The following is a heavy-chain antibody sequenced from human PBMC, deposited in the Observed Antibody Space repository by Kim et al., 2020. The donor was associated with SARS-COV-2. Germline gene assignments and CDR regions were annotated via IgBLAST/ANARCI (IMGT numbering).Heavy chain of an antibody. J-gene: IGHJ6*02. V-gene: IGHV3-48*02. CDR3: ARDGMTYGSGSYTEDYGMDV. Sequence: GGSLRLSCAASGFTLSTYSMNWVRQAPGKGLEWVSYIRRSSSTIYYADSVKGRFTISRDIAKNSLYLQMNSLGDEDTAVYYCARDGMTYGSGSYTEDYGMDVWGQGTTVTVSS. D-gene: IGHD3-10*01. CDR2: IRRSSSTI. CDR1: GFTLSTYS.